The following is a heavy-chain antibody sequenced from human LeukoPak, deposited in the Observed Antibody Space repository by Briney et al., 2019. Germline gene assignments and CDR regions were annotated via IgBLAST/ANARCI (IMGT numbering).Heavy chain of an antibody. D-gene: IGHD2-8*01. CDR1: SVSISSGDYS. Sequence: SETLSLTCAVSSVSISSGDYSWSWIRQPPGKGLEWIGYIYSSGNTLYNPSLRSRATISLDRSKNQFSLRLSSVTAADTAVYYCARHFPNSLGDYWDYWGQGTLVTVSS. CDR3: ARHFPNSLGDYWDY. V-gene: IGHV4-30-2*01. J-gene: IGHJ4*02. CDR2: IYSSGNT.